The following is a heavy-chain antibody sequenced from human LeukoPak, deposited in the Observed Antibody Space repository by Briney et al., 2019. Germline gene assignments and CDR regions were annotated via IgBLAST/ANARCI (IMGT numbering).Heavy chain of an antibody. D-gene: IGHD2-2*01. J-gene: IGHJ6*02. CDR1: GYTFTGYY. V-gene: IGHV1-2*02. CDR3: PGGHRVGRQLPDYYYGMDV. CDR2: INPNTCGT. Sequence: SSVNVSCKASGYTFTGYYMHWVLQAPEQGLEWMGCINPNTCGTNYAQKFQGRVTMTRGTSISTAYMELSRLRADDTAGYYCPGGHRVGRQLPDYYYGMDVWGQGTTVTVSS.